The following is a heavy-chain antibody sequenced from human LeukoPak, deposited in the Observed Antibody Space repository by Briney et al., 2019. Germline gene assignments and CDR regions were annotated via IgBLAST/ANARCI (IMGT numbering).Heavy chain of an antibody. CDR3: ARGRPRITIFGVVINPYYFDY. D-gene: IGHD3-3*01. J-gene: IGHJ4*02. CDR1: GGSFSGYY. Sequence: SETLSLTCAVYGGSFSGYYWSWIRQPPGKGLEWIGEINHSGSTNYNPSLKSRVTISVDTSKNQFSLKLSSVTAADTAVYYCARGRPRITIFGVVINPYYFDYWGQGTLVTVSS. V-gene: IGHV4-34*01. CDR2: INHSGST.